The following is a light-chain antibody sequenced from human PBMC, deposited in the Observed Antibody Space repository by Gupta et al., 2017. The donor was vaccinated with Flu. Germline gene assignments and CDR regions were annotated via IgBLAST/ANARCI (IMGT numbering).Light chain of an antibody. CDR3: SSCTSSTTLV. Sequence: SITTAGTVTSSDIGSYSYVSWYQQHPGNAPQLLIYDVTNRPSGVSDRFSGSKSGDTASLTISGLQAEDEADYYCSSCTSSTTLVFGGGTRLTVL. CDR2: DVT. CDR1: SSDIGSYSY. J-gene: IGLJ2*01. V-gene: IGLV2-14*01.